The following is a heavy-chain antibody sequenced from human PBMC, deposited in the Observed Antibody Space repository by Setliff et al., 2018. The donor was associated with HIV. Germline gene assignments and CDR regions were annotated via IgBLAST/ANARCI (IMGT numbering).Heavy chain of an antibody. CDR3: ARDHVFGSRTGFDP. J-gene: IGHJ5*02. Sequence: GSLRLSCAASGFTFSSYEFNWVRQAPGKGLEWIGEIYHSGSTHYNPSLQSRVTISVDKSKGQFSLKLSAVTAADTAVYYCARDHVFGSRTGFDPWGPGILVTVSS. V-gene: IGHV4-4*02. D-gene: IGHD3-10*01. CDR1: GFTFSSYEF. CDR2: IYHSGST.